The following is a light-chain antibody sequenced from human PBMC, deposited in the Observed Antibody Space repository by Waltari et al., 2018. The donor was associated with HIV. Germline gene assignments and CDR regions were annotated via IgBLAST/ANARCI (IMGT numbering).Light chain of an antibody. CDR2: DVS. Sequence: QSALTQPASVSGSPGQSITISCHGTSSDVGGYNYVPWYQQHPGKAPKLMIYDVSNRPSGVSNRFSGSKSGNTASLTISGLRAEDEADYYCSSYTSSSTLRVFGTGTKVTVL. CDR1: SSDVGGYNY. V-gene: IGLV2-14*03. CDR3: SSYTSSSTLRV. J-gene: IGLJ1*01.